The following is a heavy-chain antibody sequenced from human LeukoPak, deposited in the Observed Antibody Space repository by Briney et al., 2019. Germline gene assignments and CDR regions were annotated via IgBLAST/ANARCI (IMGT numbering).Heavy chain of an antibody. V-gene: IGHV4-38-2*02. CDR1: GYSITTNYY. J-gene: IGHJ6*03. CDR2: VYHNGET. CDR3: VTPRSWELSDMAV. D-gene: IGHD1-26*01. Sequence: SETLSLTCTVSGYSITTNYYWAWIRQSPGTELEWIGSVYHNGETYYNPSLKSRVIISVDTSKNEFSLRLTSVTAADTAVYYCVTPRSWELSDMAVWGKGTTVIVSS.